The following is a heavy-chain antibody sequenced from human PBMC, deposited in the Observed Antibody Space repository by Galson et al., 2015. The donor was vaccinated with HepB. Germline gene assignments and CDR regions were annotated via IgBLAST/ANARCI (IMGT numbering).Heavy chain of an antibody. CDR3: AKEMTTRAEDYYGMDV. Sequence: SLRLSCAASGFTFSSYAMSWVRQAPGKGLEWVSAITGSGGGTYYADPVKGRFTISRDNSKNTLYLQMNSLRAEDTAVYYCAKEMTTRAEDYYGMDVWGQGTTVTVSS. CDR1: GFTFSSYA. CDR2: ITGSGGGT. V-gene: IGHV3-23*01. J-gene: IGHJ6*02. D-gene: IGHD4-17*01.